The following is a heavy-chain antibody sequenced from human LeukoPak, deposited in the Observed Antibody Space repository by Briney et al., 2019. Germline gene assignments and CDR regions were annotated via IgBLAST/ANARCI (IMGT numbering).Heavy chain of an antibody. V-gene: IGHV4-39*01. CDR2: IDYSGNT. Sequence: SETLSLTCTVSGGSISSSGYCWGWIRQPPGKGLEWIGSIDYSGNTNYNPSLKSRVTIAVDMSKNQFSLKLSSVTAADTAVYYCARVGSCYYGSGSYCYYMDVWGKGTTVTISS. D-gene: IGHD3-10*01. CDR3: ARVGSCYYGSGSYCYYMDV. CDR1: GGSISSSGYC. J-gene: IGHJ6*03.